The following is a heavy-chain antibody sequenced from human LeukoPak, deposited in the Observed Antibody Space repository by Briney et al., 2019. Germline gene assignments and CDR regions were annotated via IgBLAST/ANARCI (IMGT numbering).Heavy chain of an antibody. D-gene: IGHD6-19*01. CDR3: ARVADKYYYYMDV. CDR2: ISSSGSTI. V-gene: IGHV3-11*04. J-gene: IGHJ6*03. Sequence: PGXGXXWXSYISSSGSTIYYADSVKGRFTISRDNAKNSLYLQMNSLRAEDTAVYYCARVADKYYYYMDVWGKGTTVTVSS.